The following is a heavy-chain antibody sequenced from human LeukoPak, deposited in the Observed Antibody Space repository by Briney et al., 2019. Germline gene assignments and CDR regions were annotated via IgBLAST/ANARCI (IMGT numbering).Heavy chain of an antibody. CDR1: GYTFTSYD. CDR3: ARSIDDHPFDY. D-gene: IGHD1-1*01. J-gene: IGHJ4*02. Sequence: ASVKVSCKASGYTFTSYDIHWVRQATGQGLEWMGGMNPNSGNTGYAQKFQGRVTMTRNTSISTAYMELSSLRSEDTAVYYCARSIDDHPFDYWGQGTLVTVSS. V-gene: IGHV1-8*01. CDR2: MNPNSGNT.